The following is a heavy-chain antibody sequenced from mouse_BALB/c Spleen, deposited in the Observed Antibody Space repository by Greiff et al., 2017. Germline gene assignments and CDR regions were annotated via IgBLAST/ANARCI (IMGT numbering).Heavy chain of an antibody. D-gene: IGHD2-1*01. Sequence: VQLQQSGAELVKPGASVKLSCTASGFNIKDTYMHWVKQRPEQGLEWIGRIDPANGNTKYDPKFQGKATITADTSSNTAYLQLSSLTSEDTAVYYCAPYDNYAWFAYWGQGTLVTVSA. V-gene: IGHV14-3*02. CDR1: GFNIKDTY. J-gene: IGHJ3*01. CDR3: APYDNYAWFAY. CDR2: IDPANGNT.